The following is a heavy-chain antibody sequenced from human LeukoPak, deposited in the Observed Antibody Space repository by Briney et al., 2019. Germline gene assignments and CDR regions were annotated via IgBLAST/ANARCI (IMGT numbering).Heavy chain of an antibody. CDR3: ARGKAAGTEFDY. Sequence: PETLSLTCAVYGGSFSGYYWSWIRQPPGKGLEWIREINHSGSTNYNPSLKSRVTISVDTSKNQFSLKLSSVTAADTAVYYCARGKAAGTEFDYWGQGTLVTVSS. V-gene: IGHV4-34*01. J-gene: IGHJ4*02. CDR2: INHSGST. D-gene: IGHD6-13*01. CDR1: GGSFSGYY.